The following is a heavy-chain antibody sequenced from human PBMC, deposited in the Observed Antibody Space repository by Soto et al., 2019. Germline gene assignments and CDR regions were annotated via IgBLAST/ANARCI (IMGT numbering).Heavy chain of an antibody. V-gene: IGHV3-7*03. CDR1: GFTFSSYW. J-gene: IGHJ6*02. Sequence: GGSLRLSCAASGFTFSSYWMSWVRQAPGKGLEWVANIKQDGSEKYYVDSVKGRFTISRDNAKNSLYLQMNSLRAEDTAVDYCARDQYTYDFWSGYYGSAGMYVWGQGTRGT. CDR3: ARDQYTYDFWSGYYGSAGMYV. D-gene: IGHD3-3*01. CDR2: IKQDGSEK.